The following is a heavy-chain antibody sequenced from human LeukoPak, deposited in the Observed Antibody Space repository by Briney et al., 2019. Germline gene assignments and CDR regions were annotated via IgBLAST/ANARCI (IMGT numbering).Heavy chain of an antibody. D-gene: IGHD3-10*01. V-gene: IGHV1-18*01. Sequence: GASVKVSCKASGYTFTNYGISGVRQAPGQGLEWMGWISVNNGNTNYAQKFQGRVTMTTDTSTSTTYMELSSLRSEDTAVYYCARELWFGESHWGQGTLVTVSS. J-gene: IGHJ4*02. CDR2: ISVNNGNT. CDR1: GYTFTNYG. CDR3: ARELWFGESH.